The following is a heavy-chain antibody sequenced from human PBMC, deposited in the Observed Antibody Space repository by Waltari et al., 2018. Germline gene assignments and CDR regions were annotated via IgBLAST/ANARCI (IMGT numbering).Heavy chain of an antibody. D-gene: IGHD3-22*01. J-gene: IGHJ4*02. Sequence: QVQLVQSGAEVKKPGASVKVSCKASGYTFTGYYMHWVRQAPGQGLEWIGWINPTSGGTNYEQKCQGRVTMTSDTSISTAYMELSRLRSDDTAVYYCARGTYYYDSSGYYYGDYWGQGTLVTVSS. CDR1: GYTFTGYY. CDR3: ARGTYYYDSSGYYYGDY. CDR2: INPTSGGT. V-gene: IGHV1-2*02.